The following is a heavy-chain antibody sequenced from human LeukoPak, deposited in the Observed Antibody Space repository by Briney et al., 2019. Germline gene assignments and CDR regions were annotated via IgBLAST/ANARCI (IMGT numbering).Heavy chain of an antibody. Sequence: GGSLRLSCAGSRFTISSYWMHWVRQAPGKGLVWVSCFNRDGSTTNYADSVKGPFSISRDNAKNTVYLQMNSLRAEDTGVYYCVGDWSPEGLWGQGTLVTVSS. CDR1: RFTISSYW. CDR2: FNRDGSTT. J-gene: IGHJ4*02. D-gene: IGHD1-14*01. CDR3: VGDWSPEGL. V-gene: IGHV3-74*01.